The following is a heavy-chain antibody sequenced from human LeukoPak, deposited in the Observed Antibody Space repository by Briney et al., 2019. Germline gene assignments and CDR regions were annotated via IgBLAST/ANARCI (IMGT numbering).Heavy chain of an antibody. CDR2: ISNSGDST. V-gene: IGHV3-23*01. D-gene: IGHD3-10*01. J-gene: IGHJ4*02. Sequence: GGSLRLSCAASGFIFSSYAMSWLRQAPGKGLEWVSTISNSGDSTNYADSVKGRFTVSRDNSKNTLYLQMNSLRAEDTAVYYCAKDTTAGITSGYFNYWGQGTLVTLSS. CDR3: AKDTTAGITSGYFNY. CDR1: GFIFSSYA.